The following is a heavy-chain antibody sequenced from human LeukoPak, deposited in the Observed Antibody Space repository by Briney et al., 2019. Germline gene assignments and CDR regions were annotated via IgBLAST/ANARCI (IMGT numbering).Heavy chain of an antibody. J-gene: IGHJ4*02. CDR3: AKEYESSGYYPDY. V-gene: IGHV3-23*01. CDR1: GFTFSSYA. D-gene: IGHD3-22*01. Sequence: PGGSLRLSCAASGFTFSSYAMSWVRQAPGKGLEWVSSISGSGGSTYYADSVKGRFTISRDNSKNTLYLQMNGLRAEDTAVYSCAKEYESSGYYPDYWGQGTLVTVSS. CDR2: ISGSGGST.